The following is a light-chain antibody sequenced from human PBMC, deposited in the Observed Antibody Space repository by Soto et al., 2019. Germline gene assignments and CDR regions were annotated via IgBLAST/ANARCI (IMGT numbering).Light chain of an antibody. CDR1: SSDVGNYKY. V-gene: IGLV2-14*01. J-gene: IGLJ1*01. Sequence: QSVLTQPASVSGSPGQSITISCTGTSSDVGNYKYVSWYQQHPGKAPKLIIYEVSNRPSGVSNRFSGSKSGNTASLTISGLQAEDEADYYCSSYTSSSPCVFGTGTKVTVL. CDR3: SSYTSSSPCV. CDR2: EVS.